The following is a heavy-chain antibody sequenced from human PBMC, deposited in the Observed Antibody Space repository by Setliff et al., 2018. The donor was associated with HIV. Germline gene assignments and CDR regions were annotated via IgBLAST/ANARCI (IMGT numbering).Heavy chain of an antibody. V-gene: IGHV4-39*01. Sequence: PSETLSLTCTVSGGSIRSTSYYWGWIRQPPGKGLEWIVSIYYSGSTYYNPSLKSRVTISVDTSKNQFSLKLSSVTAADTAVYYCARHPPYCSGGSCYRGRGYYFDYWGQGTLVTVSS. J-gene: IGHJ4*02. D-gene: IGHD2-15*01. CDR3: ARHPPYCSGGSCYRGRGYYFDY. CDR2: IYYSGST. CDR1: GGSIRSTSYY.